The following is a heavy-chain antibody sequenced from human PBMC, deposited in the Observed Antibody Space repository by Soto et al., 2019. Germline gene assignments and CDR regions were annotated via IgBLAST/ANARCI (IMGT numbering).Heavy chain of an antibody. D-gene: IGHD3-22*01. J-gene: IGHJ5*02. CDR2: IIPIVETP. CDR3: ARLSRPNYYDTSGFFKDNWFDP. Sequence: SVKVSCKASGGTFNSYDINWVRQAPGQGLEWVGGIIPIVETPKYAQKFQGRVTITADESTNTVYMELSSLRSEDTAMYYCARLSRPNYYDTSGFFKDNWFDPWGQGTLVTVSS. V-gene: IGHV1-69*13. CDR1: GGTFNSYD.